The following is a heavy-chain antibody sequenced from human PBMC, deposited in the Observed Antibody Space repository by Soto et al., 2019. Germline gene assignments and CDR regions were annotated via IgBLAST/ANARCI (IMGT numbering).Heavy chain of an antibody. CDR1: GFTFSRYA. Sequence: QEQLVESGGGVVQPGGSLRLSCAASGFTFSRYAMHWVRQAPGKGLEWVAFISYDGSDKYYADSVKGRFTISRDDSKITLYLQMTSLRAEDTAVYYCARLPYGGYCTAGVCQRFDDWGPGDLVSVSS. CDR2: ISYDGSDK. J-gene: IGHJ4*02. CDR3: ARLPYGGYCTAGVCQRFDD. D-gene: IGHD2-8*02. V-gene: IGHV3-30*01.